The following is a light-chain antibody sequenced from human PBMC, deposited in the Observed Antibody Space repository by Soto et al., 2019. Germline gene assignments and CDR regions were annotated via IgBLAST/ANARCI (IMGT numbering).Light chain of an antibody. Sequence: QSALTQPPSVSGAAGQRVSISCTGSTSNIGAGYDVHWYQQLPGTAPKLLIYDKNNRPSGVPDRFSASKSGTSASLAITGLQAEDEADYCCQTYDRRLTSPLVFRGGTKLTVL. CDR3: QTYDRRLTSPLV. J-gene: IGLJ2*01. V-gene: IGLV1-40*01. CDR2: DKN. CDR1: TSNIGAGYD.